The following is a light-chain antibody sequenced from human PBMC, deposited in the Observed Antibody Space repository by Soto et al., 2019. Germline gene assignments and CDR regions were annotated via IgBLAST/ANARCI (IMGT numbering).Light chain of an antibody. CDR1: SSDVGGTNY. Sequence: QSVLTQPPSASGSPGQSVTISCTGTSSDVGGTNYVSWYQQYPGKAPKLMIYEVSKRPSGVSDRFSGSKSGNTASLTVSGLQAEDEADYYCSSYAGSNNYVFGTGTKLTVL. J-gene: IGLJ1*01. CDR2: EVS. V-gene: IGLV2-8*01. CDR3: SSYAGSNNYV.